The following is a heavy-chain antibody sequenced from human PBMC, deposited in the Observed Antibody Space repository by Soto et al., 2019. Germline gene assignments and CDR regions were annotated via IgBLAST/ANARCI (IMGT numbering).Heavy chain of an antibody. CDR1: GFTFSNAW. Sequence: GSLRLSCAASGFTFSNAWMSWVRQAPGKGLEWVGRIKSKTDGGTTDYAAPVKGRFTISRDDSKNTLYLQMNSLKTEDTAVYYCTTDCGGSCYDYYYYGMDVWGQGTTVTVS. D-gene: IGHD2-15*01. V-gene: IGHV3-15*01. J-gene: IGHJ6*02. CDR2: IKSKTDGGTT. CDR3: TTDCGGSCYDYYYYGMDV.